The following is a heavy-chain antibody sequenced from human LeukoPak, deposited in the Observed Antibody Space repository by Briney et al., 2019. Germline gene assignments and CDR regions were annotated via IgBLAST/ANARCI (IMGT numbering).Heavy chain of an antibody. V-gene: IGHV3-74*01. J-gene: IGHJ4*02. D-gene: IGHD6-19*01. CDR1: GFTFSGYW. CDR3: ARGRLTSSWYYFDY. CDR2: ISTDGSSN. Sequence: GGSLRLSCAASGFTFSGYWMHWVRQAPGKGLVWVSRISTDGSSNTYADSVKGRFTISRDNAKNTLYLQMNSLRAEDTAVYYCARGRLTSSWYYFDYWGQGTLVTVSS.